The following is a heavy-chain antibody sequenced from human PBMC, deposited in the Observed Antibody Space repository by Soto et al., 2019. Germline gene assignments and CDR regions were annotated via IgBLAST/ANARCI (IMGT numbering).Heavy chain of an antibody. Sequence: QVQLIQSEAEVKKPGSSVKVSCKAYGGTFSRYAISWVRQAPGQGLEWMGGITPIFGTANYAQKFQGRVAITADESTRTSYMELRSLRSGDTAVYYCARGWGYDTSDYYYAYWGQGTLITVSS. V-gene: IGHV1-69*01. J-gene: IGHJ4*02. D-gene: IGHD3-22*01. CDR2: ITPIFGTA. CDR3: ARGWGYDTSDYYYAY. CDR1: GGTFSRYA.